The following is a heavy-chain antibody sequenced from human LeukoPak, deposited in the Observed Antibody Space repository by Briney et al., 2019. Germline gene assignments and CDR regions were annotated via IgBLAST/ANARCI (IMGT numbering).Heavy chain of an antibody. Sequence: PGGSLRLSCAASGFTFSTYAMSWVRLAPGKGLEWVSAVSGSGAITFYADSVKGRFTISRDNSKNTLFLQVNSLRAEDSAVYYCAKDSGVWGFDTWGQGTLVTVSS. CDR1: GFTFSTYA. CDR3: AKDSGVWGFDT. CDR2: VSGSGAIT. V-gene: IGHV3-23*01. D-gene: IGHD6-13*01. J-gene: IGHJ5*02.